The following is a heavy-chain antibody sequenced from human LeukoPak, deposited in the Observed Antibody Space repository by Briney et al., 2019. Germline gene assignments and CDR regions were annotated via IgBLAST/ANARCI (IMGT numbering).Heavy chain of an antibody. CDR3: AKVPAIAAAGPFRIDY. V-gene: IGHV3-23*01. CDR1: GFTFSSYA. Sequence: GGSLRLSCAASGFTFSSYAMIWVRQAPGKGLEWVSAISGSGGSTYYADSVKGRFTISRDNSKNTLYLQMNSLRAEDTAVYYCAKVPAIAAAGPFRIDYWGQGTLVTVSS. J-gene: IGHJ4*02. CDR2: ISGSGGST. D-gene: IGHD6-13*01.